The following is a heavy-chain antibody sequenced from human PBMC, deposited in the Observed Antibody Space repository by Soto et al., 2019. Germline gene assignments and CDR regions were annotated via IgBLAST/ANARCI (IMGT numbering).Heavy chain of an antibody. CDR1: GYTFTIYY. J-gene: IGHJ3*02. CDR3: AREGEDGDSDAFDI. CDR2: TNPSGGST. D-gene: IGHD3-10*01. Sequence: ASVNVSCKAAGYTFTIYYMHWVRQAPGQGLEWMGITNPSGGSTSYAQKFQGRVTMTRDTSTSTVYMELSSLRSEDTAVYYCAREGEDGDSDAFDIWGQGTIVTVSS. V-gene: IGHV1-46*03.